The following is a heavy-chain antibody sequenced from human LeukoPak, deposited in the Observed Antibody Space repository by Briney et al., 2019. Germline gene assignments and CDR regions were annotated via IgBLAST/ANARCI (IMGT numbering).Heavy chain of an antibody. CDR1: GFTFTSYY. J-gene: IGHJ4*02. V-gene: IGHV1-2*02. Sequence: ASVKVSCKASGFTFTSYYVHWVRQAPGQGLEWMGWINPKSGVTNVSQKFQGRVTMTRDTSTSTAYMELSSLGSDDTAVYYCARGGDVIVPPATILRYWGQGTLVTVSS. D-gene: IGHD2-2*01. CDR3: ARGGDVIVPPATILRY. CDR2: INPKSGVT.